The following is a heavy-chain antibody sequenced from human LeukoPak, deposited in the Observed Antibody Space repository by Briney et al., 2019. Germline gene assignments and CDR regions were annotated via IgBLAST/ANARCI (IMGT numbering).Heavy chain of an antibody. D-gene: IGHD3-10*01. V-gene: IGHV4-59*01. J-gene: IGHJ3*02. CDR3: ARVRGGAWAAFDIAFDI. CDR1: GGYISSYY. CDR2: IYYSGST. Sequence: SETLSLTCTVSGGYISSYYWSWIRQPPGKGLEWIGYIYYSGSTNYNPSLKSRVTISVDTSKNQFSLKLSSVTAADTAVYYCARVRGGAWAAFDIAFDIWGQGTMVAVSS.